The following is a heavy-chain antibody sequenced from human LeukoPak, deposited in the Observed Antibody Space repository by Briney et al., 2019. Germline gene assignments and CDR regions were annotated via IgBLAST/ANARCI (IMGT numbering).Heavy chain of an antibody. D-gene: IGHD5-12*01. Sequence: SETLSLTCAVYGGSFSGYYWSWIRQPPGKGLEWIGEINHSGSTNYNPSLKSRVTISVDTSKNQFSLKLSSVTAADTAVYYCARQGDIVATFFFDYWGQGTLVTVSS. CDR1: GGSFSGYY. CDR2: INHSGST. J-gene: IGHJ4*02. CDR3: ARQGDIVATFFFDY. V-gene: IGHV4-34*01.